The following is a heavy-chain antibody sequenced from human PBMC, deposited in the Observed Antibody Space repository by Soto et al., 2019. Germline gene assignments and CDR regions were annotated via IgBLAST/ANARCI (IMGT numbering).Heavy chain of an antibody. D-gene: IGHD6-19*01. J-gene: IGHJ4*02. CDR3: ARGVAGSGFDL. CDR1: GDSVSINTAA. CDR2: TYYRSNWRH. Sequence: SQTLSLTCAISGDSVSINTAAWNWIRSSPSRGLEWLGRTYYRSNWRHDYAVSVKSRITVNLDTSKNHFSLQLNSVTPDDTAVYYCARGVAGSGFDLWGQGTLVTVSS. V-gene: IGHV6-1*01.